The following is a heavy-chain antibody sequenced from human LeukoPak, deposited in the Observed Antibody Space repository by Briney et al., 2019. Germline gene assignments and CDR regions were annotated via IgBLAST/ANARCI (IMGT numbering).Heavy chain of an antibody. Sequence: GGSLRLSCAASGITISSNHMSWVRQAPGKGLEWASTITGNGGSTYYADSVKGRFTISRDNSKNTLCLQMNSLRAEDTAVYYCARKNYAGAAAGTTDFDYWGQGTLVTVSS. D-gene: IGHD6-13*01. J-gene: IGHJ4*02. CDR1: GITISSNH. CDR3: ARKNYAGAAAGTTDFDY. CDR2: ITGNGGST. V-gene: IGHV3-23*01.